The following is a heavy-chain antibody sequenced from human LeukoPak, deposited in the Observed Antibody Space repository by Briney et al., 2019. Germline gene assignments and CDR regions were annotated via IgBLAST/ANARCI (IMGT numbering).Heavy chain of an antibody. CDR1: GVSVSTSH. D-gene: IGHD2/OR15-2a*01. Sequence: SETLSLTCNVSGVSVSTSHWNWIRQGPGKGLEWIGCLSYTGKTDYNPSLKSRVSISLGSSNNHFSLKLTSVTAADTAVYYCSEGYFEPFDHWGQGILVTVSS. CDR2: LSYTGKT. CDR3: SEGYFEPFDH. J-gene: IGHJ4*02. V-gene: IGHV4-59*02.